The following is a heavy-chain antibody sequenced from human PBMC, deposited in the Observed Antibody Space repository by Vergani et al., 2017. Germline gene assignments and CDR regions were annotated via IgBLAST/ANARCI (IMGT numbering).Heavy chain of an antibody. D-gene: IGHD3-9*01. CDR1: GGPISSGDYY. Sequence: QVQLQESGPGLVKPSQTLSLTCTVSGGPISSGDYYWSWIRQPPGKGLEWIGYIYYSGSTYYNPSLKSRVTISVDTSKNHFSLKLSSVTAADTAVYYCASELRYFDWSSSGAFDIWGQGTMVTVSS. J-gene: IGHJ3*02. CDR3: ASELRYFDWSSSGAFDI. CDR2: IYYSGST. V-gene: IGHV4-30-4*01.